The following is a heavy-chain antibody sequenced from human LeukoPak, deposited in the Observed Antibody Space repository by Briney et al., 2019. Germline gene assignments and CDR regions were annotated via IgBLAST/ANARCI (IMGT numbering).Heavy chain of an antibody. Sequence: GESLKISCKGSGYSFTTYWIGWVRQMPGKGLEGMGIIYPGDSDTRYSPSFQGQVTISADKSISTAYLQWSSLKASDTAMYYCARSSSAYHSTFDFWGQGTLVTVSS. J-gene: IGHJ4*02. CDR1: GYSFTTYW. CDR3: ARSSSAYHSTFDF. V-gene: IGHV5-51*01. D-gene: IGHD5-12*01. CDR2: IYPGDSDT.